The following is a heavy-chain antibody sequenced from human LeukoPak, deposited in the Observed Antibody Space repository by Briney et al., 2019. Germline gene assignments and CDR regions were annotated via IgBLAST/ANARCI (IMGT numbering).Heavy chain of an antibody. V-gene: IGHV3-48*03. J-gene: IGHJ4*02. CDR1: GFTFSSYE. CDR2: ISSSGSAT. D-gene: IGHD3-22*01. CDR3: ARDNYGSSGYHFD. Sequence: GGSLRLSCAASGFTFSSYEMKWARQGPGKGLERVSFISSSGSATHYADSVQGRFTIPRDNAKNSLYLQMNRLRAEDTAVYYCARDNYGSSGYHFDWGQGTLVTVYS.